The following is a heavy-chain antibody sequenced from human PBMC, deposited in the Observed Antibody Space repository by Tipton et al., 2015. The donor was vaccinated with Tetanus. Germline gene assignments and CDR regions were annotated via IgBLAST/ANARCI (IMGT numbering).Heavy chain of an antibody. CDR1: GGSINAGGYL. Sequence: TLSLTCTVSGGSINAGGYLWTWVRQQPGKALEWIGQIYYTAHTTYNPSLDSRVTISVDAAKNQFSLRLTSVTPADAAVYFCARGLPREPFYLDYWGQGKPVTVSS. V-gene: IGHV4-31*03. J-gene: IGHJ4*02. CDR3: ARGLPREPFYLDY. D-gene: IGHD1-26*01. CDR2: IYYTAHT.